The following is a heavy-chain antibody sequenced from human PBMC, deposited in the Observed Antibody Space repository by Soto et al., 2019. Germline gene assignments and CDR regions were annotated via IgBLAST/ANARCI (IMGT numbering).Heavy chain of an antibody. CDR2: ISGGGNDR. CDR3: ARSLLIESTDTEPFDS. J-gene: IGHJ4*02. V-gene: IGHV3-23*01. Sequence: XGSLRRSFAASCFPVSSNSMSWVRQAPGKGLEWVSAISGGGNDRFYADSVRGRFTISRDNSRNTLYLHMNSLRAEDTAVHYCARSLLIESTDTEPFDSWGQRTLVTVSS. CDR1: CFPVSSNS. D-gene: IGHD6-13*01.